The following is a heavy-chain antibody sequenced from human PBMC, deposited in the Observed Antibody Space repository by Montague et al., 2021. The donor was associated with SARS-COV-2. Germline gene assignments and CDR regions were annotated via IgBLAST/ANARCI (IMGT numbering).Heavy chain of an antibody. CDR2: IYTSGRT. V-gene: IGHV4-61*09. J-gene: IGHJ5*01. D-gene: IGHD6-13*01. CDR1: GGSISTGNYY. Sequence: TLSLTCSVSGGSISTGNYYWSRIRQPAGKRLEWIGDIYTSGRTNYNPSVQSRVTILVDTSKNPLYLRLNSVTAADTAVYYCARHGIISSAVPNYFDPWGQGTLVTVSS. CDR3: ARHGIISSAVPNYFDP.